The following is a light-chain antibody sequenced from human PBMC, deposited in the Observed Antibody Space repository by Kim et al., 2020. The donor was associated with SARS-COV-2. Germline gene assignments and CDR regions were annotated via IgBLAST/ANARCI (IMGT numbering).Light chain of an antibody. V-gene: IGKV3-20*01. CDR1: QSVRSTS. CDR2: GAS. Sequence: ATGERATLSCRTSQSVRSTSLGCYQQKPGQAPRLLIYGASSRATGIPDWFSGSGSGTDFTLTISRLEPEDFAVYYCQQYGSSPRTFGQGTKVDIK. J-gene: IGKJ1*01. CDR3: QQYGSSPRT.